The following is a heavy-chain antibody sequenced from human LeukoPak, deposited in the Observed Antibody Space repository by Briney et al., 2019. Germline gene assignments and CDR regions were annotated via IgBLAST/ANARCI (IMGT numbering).Heavy chain of an antibody. D-gene: IGHD2-15*01. Sequence: GGSLRLSCAASGFTFDDYAMHWVRQAPGKGLEWVSGISWNSGSIGYADSVKGRFTISRDNAKNSLYLQMNSLRAEDTALYYCGRGPKAGGPHHDMDVWGRGTTVTVSS. CDR3: GRGPKAGGPHHDMDV. CDR1: GFTFDDYA. CDR2: ISWNSGSI. V-gene: IGHV3-9*01. J-gene: IGHJ6*02.